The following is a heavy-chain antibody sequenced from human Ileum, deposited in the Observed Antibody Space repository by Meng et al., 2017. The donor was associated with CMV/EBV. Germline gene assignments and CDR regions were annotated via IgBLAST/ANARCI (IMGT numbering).Heavy chain of an antibody. Sequence: QMQLVQSGAEVKPTWSSVKISCKASGYPFTYPYLHWVRQAPGQALEWMGWITIYNGNTHYAQRFQDRLTITRHNSLHTAYMELNSLTSRDTGVYFCVRSSLYGDPYFFDSWGQGTLVTVSS. V-gene: IGHV1-45*02. J-gene: IGHJ5*01. D-gene: IGHD2-21*01. CDR2: ITIYNGNT. CDR3: VRSSLYGDPYFFDS. CDR1: GYPFTYPY.